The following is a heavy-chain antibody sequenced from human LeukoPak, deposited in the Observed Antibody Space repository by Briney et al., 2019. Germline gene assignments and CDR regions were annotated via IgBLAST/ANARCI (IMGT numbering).Heavy chain of an antibody. CDR2: INHSGSP. J-gene: IGHJ2*01. Sequence: PSETLSLTCGVSSGSLSGYYWRWIRQPPGRGLEWLGEINHSGSPNYNPSLKSRVTISGDTSKKQFSLNLTSVTAADTGVYYCARGVDLWGRGTPVTVSS. CDR3: ARGVDL. V-gene: IGHV4-34*01. CDR1: SGSLSGYY.